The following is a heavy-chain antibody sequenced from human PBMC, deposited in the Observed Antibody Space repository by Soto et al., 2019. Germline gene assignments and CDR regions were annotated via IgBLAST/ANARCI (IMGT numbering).Heavy chain of an antibody. V-gene: IGHV3-30-3*01. CDR2: ISYDGSNK. J-gene: IGHJ6*02. CDR3: ARVGAVRSSGMDV. Sequence: QVQLVESGGGVVQPGRSLRLSCAASGFTFSSYAMHWVRQAPGKGLEWVAVISYDGSNKYYADSVKGRFTISRDNSKNTLYLQMNSLRAEDTAVYYCARVGAVRSSGMDVWGQGTTVTVSS. D-gene: IGHD6-19*01. CDR1: GFTFSSYA.